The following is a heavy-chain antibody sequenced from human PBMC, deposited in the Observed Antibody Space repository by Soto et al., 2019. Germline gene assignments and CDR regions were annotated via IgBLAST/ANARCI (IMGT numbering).Heavy chain of an antibody. CDR3: ARGTGGYDYNKKGPFDY. D-gene: IGHD5-12*01. CDR1: GDSVSSSYYY. J-gene: IGHJ4*02. V-gene: IGHV4-39*07. Sequence: SETLSLTCTVSGDSVSSSYYYWGWIRQPPGKGLEWIGSIFYSGSTYYNPSLKSRVTISVDTSKNQFSLKLSSVTAADTAVYYCARGTGGYDYNKKGPFDYWGQGTLVTVS. CDR2: IFYSGST.